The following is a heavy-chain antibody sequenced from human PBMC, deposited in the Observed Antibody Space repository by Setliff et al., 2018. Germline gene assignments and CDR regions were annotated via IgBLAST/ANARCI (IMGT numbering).Heavy chain of an antibody. Sequence: PGGSLRLSCAASGFTFSSYGMHWVRQAPGKGLEWVSYITSSGTTTFYTDSVKGRFAISRDNARNSLYLQMNSLRVEDTAVYYCARDGYPGTSWGQGTLVTVSS. D-gene: IGHD2-2*03. J-gene: IGHJ5*02. V-gene: IGHV3-48*04. CDR2: ITSSGTTT. CDR3: ARDGYPGTS. CDR1: GFTFSSYG.